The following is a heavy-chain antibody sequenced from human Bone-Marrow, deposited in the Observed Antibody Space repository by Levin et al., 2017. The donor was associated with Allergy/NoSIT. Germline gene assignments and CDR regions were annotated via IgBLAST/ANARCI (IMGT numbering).Heavy chain of an antibody. CDR1: GFTFRTSD. Sequence: AASVKVSCAASGFTFRTSDMNWVRQAPGKGLEWISFITKPSRTISYSDSVKGRFTVSRDNVTNSVYLDMNSLRAEDTAAYYCVTDESGDEVFDYWGQGTLVTVSS. D-gene: IGHD7-27*01. CDR2: ITKPSRTI. V-gene: IGHV3-48*01. J-gene: IGHJ4*02. CDR3: VTDESGDEVFDY.